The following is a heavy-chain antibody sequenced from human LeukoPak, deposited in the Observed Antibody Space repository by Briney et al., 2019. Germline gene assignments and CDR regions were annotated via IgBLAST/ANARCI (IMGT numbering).Heavy chain of an antibody. V-gene: IGHV4-38-2*02. CDR1: GYSISSGYY. CDR3: AREGASVAVAGPYGY. D-gene: IGHD6-19*01. CDR2: IYHSAST. J-gene: IGHJ4*02. Sequence: PSETLSLTCTVSGYSISSGYYWGWIRQPPGKGLEWIGSIYHSASTYYNPSLKSRVTISVDTSKNQFSLKLSSVTAADTAVYYCAREGASVAVAGPYGYWGQGTLVTVSS.